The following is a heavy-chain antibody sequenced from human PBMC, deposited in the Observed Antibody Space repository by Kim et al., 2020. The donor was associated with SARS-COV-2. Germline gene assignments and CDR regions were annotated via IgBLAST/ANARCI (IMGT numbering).Heavy chain of an antibody. CDR3: AHIQRTNWYYFDY. D-gene: IGHD1-1*01. V-gene: IGHV2-5*01. J-gene: IGHJ4*02. Sequence: RYSPSLRSRLTITKDTSKNQEVLTMTNLDPVDTATYYCAHIQRTNWYYFDYWGPGTLVTVSS.